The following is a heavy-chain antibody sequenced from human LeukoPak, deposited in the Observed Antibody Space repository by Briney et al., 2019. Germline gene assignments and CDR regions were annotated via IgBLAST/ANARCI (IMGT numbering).Heavy chain of an antibody. D-gene: IGHD2-15*01. CDR1: GGSISSGGYY. CDR3: ARAFAGYCSGGSCYSGATKGYYYYGMDV. V-gene: IGHV4-31*03. CDR2: IYYSGST. J-gene: IGHJ6*02. Sequence: SQTLSLTCTVSGGSISSGGYYWSWIRQHPGKGLEWTGYIYYSGSTYYNPSLKSRVTISVDTSKNQFSLKLSSVTAADTAVYYCARAFAGYCSGGSCYSGATKGYYYYGMDVWGQGTTVTVSS.